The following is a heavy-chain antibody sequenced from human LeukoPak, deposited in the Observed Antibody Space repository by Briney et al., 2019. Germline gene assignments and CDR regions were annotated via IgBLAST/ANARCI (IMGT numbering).Heavy chain of an antibody. Sequence: GGSLRLSCAASGFTFSSYSMNWVRQAPGKGLEWVSSISSSSSYIYYADSVKGRFTISRDNAKHSLYLQMNSLRAEDTAVYYCARDFLSGSYCDYWGQGTLVTVSS. V-gene: IGHV3-21*01. J-gene: IGHJ4*02. D-gene: IGHD1-26*01. CDR1: GFTFSSYS. CDR2: ISSSSSYI. CDR3: ARDFLSGSYCDY.